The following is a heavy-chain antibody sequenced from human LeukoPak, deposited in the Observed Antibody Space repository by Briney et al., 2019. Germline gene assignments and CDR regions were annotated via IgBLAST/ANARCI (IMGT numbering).Heavy chain of an antibody. CDR3: ARSRFSDY. V-gene: IGHV1-18*01. J-gene: IGHJ4*02. CDR2: INAYNGDT. D-gene: IGHD3-3*01. CDR1: GYTFSSYG. Sequence: SVKVSCKASGYTFSSYGINWLRQAPGQGLEWMGWINAYNGDTRYAQNLQGRVTMSTDTSTSTGYMELRSLRFDDTAVYYCARSRFSDYWGQGTLVTVSS.